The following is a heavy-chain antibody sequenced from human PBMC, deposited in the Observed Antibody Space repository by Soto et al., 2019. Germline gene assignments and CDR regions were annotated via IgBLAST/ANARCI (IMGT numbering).Heavy chain of an antibody. CDR1: GFIFSGSP. CDR2: ILSKSSNYAT. V-gene: IGHV3-73*01. J-gene: IGHJ4*02. CDR3: IRRGSPYYDDY. D-gene: IGHD2-15*01. Sequence: EVQLVESGGGLVQPGGSLKLSCAASGFIFSGSPVHWVRQASGKGREWVGRILSKSSNYATAYPASMKGRFTISRDDSENTAFLQMNSLKTEETAVYYCIRRGSPYYDDYWGQGTLVAVSS.